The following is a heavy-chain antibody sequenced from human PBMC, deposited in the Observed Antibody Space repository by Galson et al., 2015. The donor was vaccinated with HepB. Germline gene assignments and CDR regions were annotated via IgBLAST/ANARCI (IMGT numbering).Heavy chain of an antibody. CDR3: ARYGQLPLDY. J-gene: IGHJ4*02. Sequence: SVKVSCKASGYTFTSYAMHWVRQAPGQRLEWMGWINAGYGNTKYSQKFQGRVTITRDTSASTAYMELSSLRSEDTAVYYCARYGQLPLDYWGQGTLVTVSS. CDR2: INAGYGNT. CDR1: GYTFTSYA. V-gene: IGHV1-3*01. D-gene: IGHD2-2*01.